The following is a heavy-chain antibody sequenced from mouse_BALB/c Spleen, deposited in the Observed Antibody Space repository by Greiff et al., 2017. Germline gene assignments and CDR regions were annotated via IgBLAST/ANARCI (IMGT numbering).Heavy chain of an antibody. CDR1: GFTFSSFG. CDR2: ISSGSSTI. V-gene: IGHV5-17*02. Sequence: EVMLVESGGGLVQPGGSRKLSCAASGFTFSSFGMHWVRQAPEKGLEWVAYISSGSSTIYYADTVKGRFTISRDNPKNTLFLQMTSLRSEDTAMYYCARPTVDAMDYWGQGTSVTVSS. J-gene: IGHJ4*01. D-gene: IGHD1-1*01. CDR3: ARPTVDAMDY.